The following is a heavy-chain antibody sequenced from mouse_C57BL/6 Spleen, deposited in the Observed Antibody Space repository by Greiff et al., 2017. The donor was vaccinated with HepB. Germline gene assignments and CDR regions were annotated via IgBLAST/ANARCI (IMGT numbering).Heavy chain of an antibody. V-gene: IGHV5-6*02. J-gene: IGHJ4*01. CDR2: ISSGGSYT. CDR3: ARRYDGSYYAMDY. D-gene: IGHD2-3*01. Sequence: EVMLVESGGDLVKPGGSLKLSCAASGFTFSSYGMSWVRQTPDKRLEWVATISSGGSYTYYPDSVKGRFTISRDNAKNTLYLQMSSLKSEDTAMYYCARRYDGSYYAMDYWGQGTSVTVSS. CDR1: GFTFSSYG.